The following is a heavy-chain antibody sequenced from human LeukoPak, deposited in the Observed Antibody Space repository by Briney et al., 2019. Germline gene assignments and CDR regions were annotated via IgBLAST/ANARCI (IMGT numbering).Heavy chain of an antibody. J-gene: IGHJ5*02. D-gene: IGHD2-2*01. CDR3: ARGGGAIVVVPAAMPAGWFDP. V-gene: IGHV1-2*02. CDR1: GYTFTGYY. CDR2: INPNSGGT. Sequence: ASVKVSCKASGYTFTGYYMHWVRQAPGQGLEWMGWINPNSGGTNYAQKLQGRVTMTTDTSTSTAYMELRSLRSDDTAVYYCARGGGAIVVVPAAMPAGWFDPWGQGTLVTVSS.